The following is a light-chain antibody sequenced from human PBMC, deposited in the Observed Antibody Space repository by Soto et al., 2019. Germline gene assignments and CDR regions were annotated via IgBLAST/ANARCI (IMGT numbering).Light chain of an antibody. Sequence: QSVLTQPASVSGSPGQSITISCTGTSSDVGGYNYVSWYQQHPGKAPKLMIYEVSNRPSGVSNRFSGSKSGNTASLTISGLQAEDEADYYCSSYTSSSGNWVFGGGTKLTVL. CDR3: SSYTSSSGNWV. V-gene: IGLV2-14*01. J-gene: IGLJ3*02. CDR2: EVS. CDR1: SSDVGGYNY.